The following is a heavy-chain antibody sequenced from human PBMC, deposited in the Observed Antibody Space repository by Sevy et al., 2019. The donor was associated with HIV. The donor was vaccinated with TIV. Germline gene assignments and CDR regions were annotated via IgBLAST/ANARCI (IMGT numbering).Heavy chain of an antibody. J-gene: IGHJ4*02. CDR1: GFTFSSYA. V-gene: IGHV3-30*09. Sequence: GGSLRLSCAASGFTFSSYALLWVRQAPGKGLEWVSLISYDGSKKYYSDSVKGRFAISGDESKTTLFLQMNSLRSEDTAIYYCARVGVSYCTDDCYNRFDYWGRGTLVTVSS. CDR2: ISYDGSKK. CDR3: ARVGVSYCTDDCYNRFDY. D-gene: IGHD2-21*02.